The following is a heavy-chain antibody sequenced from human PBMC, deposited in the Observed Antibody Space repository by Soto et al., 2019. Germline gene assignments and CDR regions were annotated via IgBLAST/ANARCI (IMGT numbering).Heavy chain of an antibody. V-gene: IGHV4-59*08. D-gene: IGHD1-20*01. CDR1: GGSISNFY. CDR3: ARLDRYYHYMDV. Sequence: PSETLSLTCTVSGGSISNFYWSWIRQPPGKGLEWIGYVYYTGSTNYNPSLKRRVTFSAATSKAQFSLKLSSVTAADTAVYYCARLDRYYHYMDVWGKGTTVTVSS. J-gene: IGHJ6*03. CDR2: VYYTGST.